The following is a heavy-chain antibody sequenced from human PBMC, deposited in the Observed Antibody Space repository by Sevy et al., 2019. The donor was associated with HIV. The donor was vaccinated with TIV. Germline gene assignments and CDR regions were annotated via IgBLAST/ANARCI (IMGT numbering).Heavy chain of an antibody. J-gene: IGHJ6*02. CDR1: GYTFTSYD. V-gene: IGHV1-8*01. CDR2: MNPNSGNT. CDR3: ARWDENYYCYYGMDV. Sequence: ASVKVSCKASGYTFTSYDINWVRQATGQGLEWMGWMNPNSGNTGYAQKFQGRVTMTRNTSKSTAYMELSSLRSEDTAVYYCARWDENYYCYYGMDVWGQGTTVTVSS. D-gene: IGHD1-26*01.